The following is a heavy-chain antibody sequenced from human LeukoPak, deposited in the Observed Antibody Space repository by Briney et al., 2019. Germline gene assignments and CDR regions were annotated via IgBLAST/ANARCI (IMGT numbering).Heavy chain of an antibody. J-gene: IGHJ4*02. V-gene: IGHV1-18*01. CDR2: ISGYNGNT. CDR1: GYTFTSYG. CDR3: ARDGTTGTTSDY. Sequence: ASVKVSCKASGYTFTSYGISWVRQAPGQGLEWMGWISGYNGNTNYVQKLQGRVTMTTDTSTSTAYMELRSLRSDDAAVYYCARDGTTGTTSDYWGQGTLVTVSS. D-gene: IGHD1-1*01.